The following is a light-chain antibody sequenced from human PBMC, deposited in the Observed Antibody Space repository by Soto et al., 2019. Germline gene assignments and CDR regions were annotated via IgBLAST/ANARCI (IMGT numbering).Light chain of an antibody. CDR1: QSVSNF. Sequence: EIVLTQSPATLSLSSGERATLSCRASQSVSNFLAWYQQKTGQPPRLLIYDASIRAAGFPARFSGSGSGTDFTLTSNNLEPEDFGVYFCQQRSSLPLTFGGGTKVEI. CDR2: DAS. J-gene: IGKJ4*01. V-gene: IGKV3-11*01. CDR3: QQRSSLPLT.